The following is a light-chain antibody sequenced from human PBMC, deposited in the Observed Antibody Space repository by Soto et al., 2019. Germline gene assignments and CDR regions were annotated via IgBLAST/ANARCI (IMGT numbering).Light chain of an antibody. Sequence: DIQMTQSPSTLSASVGDRVTITCRASQSISSWLAWYQQKPGKDPKLLIYDASSLESGVTSRFSGSGSGTEFTLTISSLQPDDFATYYCQQYNSFTFGPGTKVDIK. CDR2: DAS. CDR3: QQYNSFT. V-gene: IGKV1-5*01. CDR1: QSISSW. J-gene: IGKJ3*01.